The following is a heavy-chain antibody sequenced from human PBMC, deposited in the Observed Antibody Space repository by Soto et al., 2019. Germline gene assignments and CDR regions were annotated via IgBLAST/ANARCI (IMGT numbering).Heavy chain of an antibody. CDR3: ARERKDAYDSSGYYSYYFDY. CDR2: IYYSGST. Sequence: SETLSLTCTVSGGSISSGGYYWSWIRQHPGKGLEWIGYIYYSGSTYYNPSLKSRVTISVDTSKNQFSLKLSSVTAADTAVYYCARERKDAYDSSGYYSYYFDYWGQGTLVTVSS. CDR1: GGSISSGGYY. V-gene: IGHV4-31*03. J-gene: IGHJ4*02. D-gene: IGHD3-22*01.